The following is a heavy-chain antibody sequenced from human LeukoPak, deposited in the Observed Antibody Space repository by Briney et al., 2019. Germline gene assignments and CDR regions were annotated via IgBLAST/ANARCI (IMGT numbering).Heavy chain of an antibody. J-gene: IGHJ4*02. CDR3: GRVWYSGYEFDY. V-gene: IGHV5-51*01. Sequence: GESLKISCKGYGYSFITNWIGWVRQMPGKGLEWMGIIFPSDSDTRYSPSFQGQVTISADKSINTAYLQWNSLKASDTAMYYCGRVWYSGYEFDYWGQGTLVTVSS. D-gene: IGHD5-12*01. CDR2: IFPSDSDT. CDR1: GYSFITNW.